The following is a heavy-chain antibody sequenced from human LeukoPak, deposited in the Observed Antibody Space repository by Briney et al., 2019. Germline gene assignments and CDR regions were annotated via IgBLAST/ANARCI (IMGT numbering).Heavy chain of an antibody. D-gene: IGHD5-18*01. Sequence: PSETPSLTCAVYGGSFSGYYWSWIRQPPGKGLEWLGEINHSGSTNYNPSLKSRVTISVDTSKNQFSLKLSSVTAADTAVYYCARGPSIQLWSDPYYYYGMDVWGQGTTVTVSS. V-gene: IGHV4-34*01. CDR3: ARGPSIQLWSDPYYYYGMDV. J-gene: IGHJ6*02. CDR2: INHSGST. CDR1: GGSFSGYY.